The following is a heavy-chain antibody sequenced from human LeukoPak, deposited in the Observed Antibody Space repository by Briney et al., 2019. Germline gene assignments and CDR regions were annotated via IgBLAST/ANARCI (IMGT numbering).Heavy chain of an antibody. V-gene: IGHV3-49*04. J-gene: IGHJ4*02. CDR3: TRFVPYLDY. D-gene: IGHD3-16*01. CDR2: VRSKTYGKTT. Sequence: PGGSLRLSCTASGFTFGDHAMSWVRQAPGKGLEWVGLVRSKTYGKTTEYAASVKGRFTISRDDSKNIAYLQMNSLKTEDTAIYYCTRFVPYLDYWGQGTLVTVSS. CDR1: GFTFGDHA.